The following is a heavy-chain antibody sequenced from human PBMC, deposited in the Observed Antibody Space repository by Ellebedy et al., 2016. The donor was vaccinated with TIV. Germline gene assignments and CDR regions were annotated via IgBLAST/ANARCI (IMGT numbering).Heavy chain of an antibody. D-gene: IGHD5-18*01. V-gene: IGHV3-48*04. CDR2: ISSRSTTI. CDR1: GFTFSSYS. Sequence: GESLKISCAASGFTFSSYSMNWVRQAPGKGLEWVSYISSRSTTIDYADSVKGRFTISRDDAKNSLSLHMNSLRPEDTAVYYCARTRGNNYGYSDYWGQGTLVTVSS. CDR3: ARTRGNNYGYSDY. J-gene: IGHJ4*02.